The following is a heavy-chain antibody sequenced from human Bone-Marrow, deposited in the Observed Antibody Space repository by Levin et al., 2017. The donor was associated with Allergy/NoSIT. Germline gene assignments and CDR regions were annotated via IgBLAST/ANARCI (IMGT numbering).Heavy chain of an antibody. J-gene: IGHJ4*03. CDR2: IWDDGTNE. D-gene: IGHD2-15*01. CDR3: VRVRGEDDASEI. V-gene: IGHV3-33*01. CDR1: GFMFNVYG. Sequence: GGSLRLSCVASGFMFNVYGMHWVRQAPGKGLEWVSVIWDDGTNENYADSVKGRFTISRDNSMNTVFLQMNSLRAEDTAVYFCVRVRGEDDASEIWGQGTLVTVSS.